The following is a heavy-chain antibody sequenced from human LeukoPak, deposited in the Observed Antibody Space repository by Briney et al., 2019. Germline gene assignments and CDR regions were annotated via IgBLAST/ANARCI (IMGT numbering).Heavy chain of an antibody. CDR3: ARGPVRDDGLTGDSYYYGFDV. D-gene: IGHD3-9*01. J-gene: IGHJ6*02. Sequence: SETLSLTCAVYGGSFTDYYWSWIRQAPGKGLDWIGRIHHSAGTSYNPSLKSRVTISADTSKKQLSLKLTSVTAADTAVFYCARGPVRDDGLTGDSYYYGFDVWGQGTTVTVSS. CDR1: GGSFTDYY. CDR2: IHHSAGT. V-gene: IGHV4-34*01.